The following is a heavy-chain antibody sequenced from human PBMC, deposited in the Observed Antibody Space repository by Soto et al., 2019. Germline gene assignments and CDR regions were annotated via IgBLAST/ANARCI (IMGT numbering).Heavy chain of an antibody. J-gene: IGHJ4*02. CDR3: AAEYPGYCSGGSCYTFDY. Sequence: ASVKVSCKASGFTFTSSAVQWVRQARGQRLEWIGWIVVGSGNTNYAQKFQERVTITRDMSTSTAYMELSSLSSEDMAVYYCAAEYPGYCSGGSCYTFDYWGQGTLVTVS. CDR2: IVVGSGNT. V-gene: IGHV1-58*01. CDR1: GFTFTSSA. D-gene: IGHD2-15*01.